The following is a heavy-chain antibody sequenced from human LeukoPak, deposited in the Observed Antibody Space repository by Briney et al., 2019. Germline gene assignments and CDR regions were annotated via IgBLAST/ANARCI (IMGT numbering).Heavy chain of an antibody. CDR1: GGSISSGDYY. V-gene: IGHV4-30-4*01. CDR3: ARDLGSSGGY. CDR2: IYYSGST. J-gene: IGHJ4*02. Sequence: SETLSLTCTVSGGSISSGDYYWSWIRQPPGKGLEWIGYIYYSGSTYYNPSLKSRVTIPVDTSKNQFSLKLSSVTAADTAVYYCARDLGSSGGYWGQGTLVTVSS. D-gene: IGHD6-25*01.